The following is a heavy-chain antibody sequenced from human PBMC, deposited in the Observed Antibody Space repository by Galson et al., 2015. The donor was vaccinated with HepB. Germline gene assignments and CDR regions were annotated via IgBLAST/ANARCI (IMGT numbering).Heavy chain of an antibody. Sequence: TLSLTCTVSGGSISSSNYYWSWIRQSPGKGLEWIAYIHHRGETHFNPSLQSRGTMSVDTSKNQFFLELSSVTAADTALYYCAREVIEVTDADGFDIWGQGTMVTVSS. D-gene: IGHD6-19*01. CDR3: AREVIEVTDADGFDI. CDR1: GGSISSSNYY. CDR2: IHHRGET. V-gene: IGHV4-30-4*01. J-gene: IGHJ3*02.